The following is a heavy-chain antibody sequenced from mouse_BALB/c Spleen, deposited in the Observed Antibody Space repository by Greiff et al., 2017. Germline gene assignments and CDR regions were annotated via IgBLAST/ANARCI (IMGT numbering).Heavy chain of an antibody. CDR1: GYTFTSYY. Sequence: QVQLQQSGAELVKPGASVKLSCKASGYTFTSYYMYWVKQRPGQGLEWIGEINPSNGGTNFNEKFKSKATLTVDKSSSTAYMQLSSLTSEDSAVYYCTRGDYDYSAWFAYWGQGTLVTVSA. J-gene: IGHJ3*01. CDR3: TRGDYDYSAWFAY. CDR2: INPSNGGT. D-gene: IGHD2-4*01. V-gene: IGHV1S81*02.